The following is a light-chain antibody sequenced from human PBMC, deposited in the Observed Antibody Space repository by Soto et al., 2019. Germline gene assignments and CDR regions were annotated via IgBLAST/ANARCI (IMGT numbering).Light chain of an antibody. CDR3: QQRSNYS. V-gene: IGKV3-11*01. CDR2: DAS. Sequence: EIVLTQSPATLSLSPGERATLSCRASQSVSSYLAWYQQKPGQAPRLLIYDASNRATGIPARFSGSGSGTDFTLTISSPKPEDFAVYYCQQRSNYSFGPGTKVDIK. J-gene: IGKJ3*01. CDR1: QSVSSY.